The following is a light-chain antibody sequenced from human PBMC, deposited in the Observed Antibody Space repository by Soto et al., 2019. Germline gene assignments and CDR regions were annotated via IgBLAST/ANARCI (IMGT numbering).Light chain of an antibody. Sequence: EIVLTQSPGTLSVSPGERATLSCRASQSVSSKLAWYQQKPGQAPRLLFYGASTGATGIPARFSGSGSETEFTLSFSSLQSEDFAVYYCQQYNNWPGTFGQGTKVDIK. J-gene: IGKJ1*01. CDR2: GAS. CDR1: QSVSSK. V-gene: IGKV3-15*01. CDR3: QQYNNWPGT.